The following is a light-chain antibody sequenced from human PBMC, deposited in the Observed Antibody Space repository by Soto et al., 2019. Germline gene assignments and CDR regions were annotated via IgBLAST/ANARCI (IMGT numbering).Light chain of an antibody. J-gene: IGKJ1*01. CDR2: DTS. CDR3: QQYVSSPGT. Sequence: EIVLTQSPGTVSLAPGERATLSCRASQSVRYNYVAWYQQKPGQAPSLLIFDTSRRATGIPDRFTGSGSGTDFALTISRVEPQDIAVYFCQQYVSSPGTFGKGTKVDI. CDR1: QSVRYNY. V-gene: IGKV3-20*01.